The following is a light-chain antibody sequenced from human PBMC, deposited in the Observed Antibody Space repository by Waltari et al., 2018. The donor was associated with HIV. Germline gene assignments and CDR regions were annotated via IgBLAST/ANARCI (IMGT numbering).Light chain of an antibody. Sequence: QSALTQPASVSGSRGQSITISCTGTSSDVGRYNLVSWYQQHPGKAPKLMIYEGSKRPSGVSTRFSGSKSGNTASLTISGLQTEDESYYYCCSYAGNREIFGGGTKLTVL. J-gene: IGLJ2*01. V-gene: IGLV2-23*01. CDR1: SSDVGRYNL. CDR3: CSYAGNREI. CDR2: EGS.